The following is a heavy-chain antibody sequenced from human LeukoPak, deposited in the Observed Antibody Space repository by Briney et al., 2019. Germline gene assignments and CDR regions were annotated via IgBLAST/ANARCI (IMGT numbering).Heavy chain of an antibody. CDR1: GFTFSSYA. CDR2: ISGSGVVT. J-gene: IGHJ4*02. CDR3: AQDYLDPSGQIGGDY. D-gene: IGHD6-19*01. V-gene: IGHV3-23*01. Sequence: PGGSLRLSCAASGFTFSSYAMSWVRQAPGKGLEWVSGISGSGVVTYYADSVRGRFTISRDNSKNTLYLQMNSLRAEDTAVYYCAQDYLDPSGQIGGDYWGQGTLVTVSS.